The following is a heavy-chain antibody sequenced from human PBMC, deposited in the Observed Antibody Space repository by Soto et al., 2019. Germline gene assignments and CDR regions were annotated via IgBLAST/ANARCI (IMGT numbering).Heavy chain of an antibody. CDR1: GFTFRSYW. CDR2: INEDESEK. V-gene: IGHV3-7*05. Sequence: EVQLVESGGGLVQPGGSLRLSCVASGFTFRSYWMSWVRQAPGKGLEWVANINEDESEKNYVDSVKGRFTISRDNAKNSLYLQMNSLRAEDTAMYFCARGDFYSGDLWGQGTRVTVSP. J-gene: IGHJ5*02. D-gene: IGHD4-4*01. CDR3: ARGDFYSGDL.